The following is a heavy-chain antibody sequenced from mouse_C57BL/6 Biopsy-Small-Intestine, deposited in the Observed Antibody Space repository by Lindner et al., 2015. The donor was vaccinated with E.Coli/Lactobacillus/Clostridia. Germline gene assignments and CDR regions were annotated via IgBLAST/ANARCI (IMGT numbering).Heavy chain of an antibody. J-gene: IGHJ1*03. V-gene: IGHV1-82*01. D-gene: IGHD1-1*01. Sequence: VQLQESGPELVKPGASVKISCKASGYAFSSSWMNWVKQRPGKGLEWIGRIYPGDGDTDYNGKLKGKATLTADKSSSTAYMQLSSLTSEDSAVYFCARSGNYYGSSRGYFDVWGTGTTVTVSS. CDR3: ARSGNYYGSSRGYFDV. CDR1: GYAFSSSW. CDR2: IYPGDGDT.